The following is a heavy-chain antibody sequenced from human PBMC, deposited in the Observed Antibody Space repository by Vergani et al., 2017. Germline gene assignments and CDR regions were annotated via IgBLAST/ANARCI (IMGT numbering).Heavy chain of an antibody. CDR2: ISAYNGNT. Sequence: QVQLVQSGAEVKKPGASVKVSCKASGYTFSTYGISWVRQAPGQGLEWWGWISAYNGNTNYPEKFQGRLTMTTDTSTRTAYMELRSLRSDDTAVYYCARDLSENDTYGGSGYWGPGTLVTVSS. CDR3: ARDLSENDTYGGSGY. CDR1: GYTFSTYG. V-gene: IGHV1-18*01. D-gene: IGHD6-25*01. J-gene: IGHJ1*01.